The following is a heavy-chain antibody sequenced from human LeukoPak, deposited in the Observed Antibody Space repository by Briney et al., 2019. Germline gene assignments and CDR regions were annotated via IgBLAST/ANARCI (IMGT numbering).Heavy chain of an antibody. CDR1: GFTFSNAW. CDR2: IKSKTDGGTT. J-gene: IGHJ4*02. V-gene: IGHV3-15*01. CDR3: TTEEAGWYYFDY. Sequence: GGSLRLSCAASGFTFSNAWMSWVRQAPGKGLEWVGRIKSKTDGGTTDYAAPVKGRFTISRDDSKNTPYLQMNSLKTEDTAVYYCTTEEAGWYYFDYWGQGTLVTVSS.